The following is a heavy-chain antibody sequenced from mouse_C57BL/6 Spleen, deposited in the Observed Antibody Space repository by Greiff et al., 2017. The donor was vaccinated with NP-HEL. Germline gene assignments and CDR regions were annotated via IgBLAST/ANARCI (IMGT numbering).Heavy chain of an antibody. D-gene: IGHD3-3*01. J-gene: IGHJ3*01. CDR1: GFTFNTYA. CDR2: IRSKSSNYAT. Sequence: EVMLVESGGGLVQPKGSLKLSCAASGFTFNTYAMHWVRQAPGKGLEWVARIRSKSSNYATYYADSVKDRFTISRDDSQSMLYLQMNNLKTEDTAMYYCVRDRGPRDPNPFAYWGQGTLVTVSA. V-gene: IGHV10-3*01. CDR3: VRDRGPRDPNPFAY.